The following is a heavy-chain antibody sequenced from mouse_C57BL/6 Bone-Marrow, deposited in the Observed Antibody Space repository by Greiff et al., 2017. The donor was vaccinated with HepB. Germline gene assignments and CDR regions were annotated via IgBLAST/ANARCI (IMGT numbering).Heavy chain of an antibody. CDR2: IWGGGST. Sequence: VKLMESGPGLVAPSQRLSITCTVSGFSLTSYGVDWVRQPPGKGLEWLGVIWGGGSTNYNSALMSRLSISKDNSKSQVFLKMNSLQTDDTAMYYCAIYDYDGDAWFAYWGQGTLVAVSA. D-gene: IGHD2-4*01. CDR1: GFSLTSYG. V-gene: IGHV2-9*01. J-gene: IGHJ3*01. CDR3: AIYDYDGDAWFAY.